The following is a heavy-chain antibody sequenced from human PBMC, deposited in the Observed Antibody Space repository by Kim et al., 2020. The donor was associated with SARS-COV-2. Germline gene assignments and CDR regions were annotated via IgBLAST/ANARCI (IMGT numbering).Heavy chain of an antibody. Sequence: GGSLRLSCIASGFTFSSYNMNWVRQAPGKGLEWVSSISGSGSVTSYSDSAKGRFAISRDNAKKSLFLQLDSLRADDTAVYYCATSACSGGGCYSPHTAYRYLGMYVGGQGTRVAVSS. D-gene: IGHD2-15*01. V-gene: IGHV3-48*03. CDR2: ISGSGSVT. CDR3: ATSACSGGGCYSPHTAYRYLGMYV. CDR1: GFTFSSYN. J-gene: IGHJ6*01.